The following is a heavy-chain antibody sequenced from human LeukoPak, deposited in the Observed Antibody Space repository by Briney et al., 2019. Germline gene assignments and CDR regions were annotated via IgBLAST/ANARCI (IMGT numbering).Heavy chain of an antibody. D-gene: IGHD3-3*02. CDR3: ARAGGYNYHFES. Sequence: SETLSLTCTVSGVSVSSYYWNWIRQSPGKRLEWIGYMFYSGSAKYNPSLKSRVTISVDSSKNHFSLKLRSVTAADTAVYYCARAGGYNYHFESWGQGIPVAVSS. CDR1: GVSVSSYY. CDR2: MFYSGSA. V-gene: IGHV4-59*02. J-gene: IGHJ4*02.